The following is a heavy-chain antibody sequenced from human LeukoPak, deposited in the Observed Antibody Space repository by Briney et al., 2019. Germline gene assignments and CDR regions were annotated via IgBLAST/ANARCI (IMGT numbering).Heavy chain of an antibody. J-gene: IGHJ6*03. CDR2: INPNSGGT. D-gene: IGHD1-26*01. Sequence: ASVNVSCKASGYTLTGYYMHWVRHAPGQGLEWMGWINPNSGGTNYAQKFQGRVTMTRDTSISTAYMELSRLRSDDTAVYYCARGMEPYYYMDVWGKGTTVTVSS. CDR1: GYTLTGYY. CDR3: ARGMEPYYYMDV. V-gene: IGHV1-2*02.